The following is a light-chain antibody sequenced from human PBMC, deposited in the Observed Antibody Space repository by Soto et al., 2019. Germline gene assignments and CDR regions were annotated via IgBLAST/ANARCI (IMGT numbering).Light chain of an antibody. J-gene: IGLJ2*01. CDR3: CSYAGDLAL. CDR1: SSDVGGYDF. Sequence: QSALTQPRSVSGSPGQSVTISCTGTSSDVGGYDFVSWYQQHPGKAPKLIISDVSKRPSGVPDRFSDSKSGNTASLTISGLQAEDEADYYCCSYAGDLALFGGGTKLTVL. V-gene: IGLV2-11*01. CDR2: DVS.